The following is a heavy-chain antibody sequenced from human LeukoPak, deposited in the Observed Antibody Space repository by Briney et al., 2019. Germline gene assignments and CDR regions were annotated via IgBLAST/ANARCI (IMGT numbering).Heavy chain of an antibody. Sequence: SVKVSCKASGGTFSSYAISWVRQAPGQGLEWMGGIIPIFGTANYAQKFQGRVTITADESTSTAYMELSSLRSEDTAVYYCAKDNRPYYYYYGMDVWGKGTTVTVSS. V-gene: IGHV1-69*13. D-gene: IGHD2/OR15-2a*01. CDR2: IIPIFGTA. J-gene: IGHJ6*04. CDR3: AKDNRPYYYYYGMDV. CDR1: GGTFSSYA.